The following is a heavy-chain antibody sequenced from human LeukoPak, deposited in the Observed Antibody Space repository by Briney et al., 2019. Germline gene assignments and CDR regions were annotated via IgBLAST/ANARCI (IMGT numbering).Heavy chain of an antibody. J-gene: IGHJ6*02. CDR1: GYTFTAYY. CDR3: ARDRYSSSWYGMDV. D-gene: IGHD6-13*01. CDR2: INPNSGGP. V-gene: IGHV1-2*02. Sequence: EASLNVSCKASGYTFTAYYIHWVRQAPGQRLEWLGWINPNSGGPNYAQKFRGRVTMTRDTSISTVYMDLSRLTSDDTAVYYCARDRYSSSWYGMDVWGQGTTVTVSS.